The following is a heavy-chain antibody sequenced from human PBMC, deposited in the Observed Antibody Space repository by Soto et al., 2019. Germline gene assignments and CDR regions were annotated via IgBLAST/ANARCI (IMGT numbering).Heavy chain of an antibody. Sequence: GGSLRLSCAASGFTFTRYTMNWVRQAPGKGLEWVSSISSTTNYIYYADSMKGRFTVSRDNAKNSVYLEMNSLSAEDTAVYYCARESEDLTSNFDYWGQGTLVTVSS. V-gene: IGHV3-21*01. CDR1: GFTFTRYT. J-gene: IGHJ4*02. CDR2: ISSTTNYI. CDR3: ARESEDLTSNFDY.